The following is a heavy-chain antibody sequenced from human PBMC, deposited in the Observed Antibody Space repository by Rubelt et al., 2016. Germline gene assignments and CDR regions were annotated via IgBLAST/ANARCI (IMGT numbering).Heavy chain of an antibody. CDR3: ARLKREQLVENNYYAMDV. CDR1: GGSFSGYY. Sequence: QVQLQESGPGLVKPSETLSLTCAVYGGSFSGYYWSWIRQPPGKGLEWIGESNDFGSTNYKPSLKSRVTISIDTSEKQFSLKLSSGTAADTALYYCARLKREQLVENNYYAMDVWGQGTTVTVSS. CDR2: SNDFGST. J-gene: IGHJ6*02. V-gene: IGHV4-34*01. D-gene: IGHD1/OR15-1a*01.